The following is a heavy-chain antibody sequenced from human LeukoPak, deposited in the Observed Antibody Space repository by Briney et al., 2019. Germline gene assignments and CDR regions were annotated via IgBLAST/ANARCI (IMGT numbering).Heavy chain of an antibody. CDR1: GFTFSSYG. Sequence: GGSLRLSCAAPGFTFSSYGMHWVRQAPGKGLEWVAVIWYDGSNKYYADSVKGRFTISRDNSKNTLYLQMNSLRAEDTAVYYCARDALDIVVVPAAIWAPHHDAFDIWGQGTMVTVSP. V-gene: IGHV3-33*01. CDR2: IWYDGSNK. D-gene: IGHD2-2*02. CDR3: ARDALDIVVVPAAIWAPHHDAFDI. J-gene: IGHJ3*02.